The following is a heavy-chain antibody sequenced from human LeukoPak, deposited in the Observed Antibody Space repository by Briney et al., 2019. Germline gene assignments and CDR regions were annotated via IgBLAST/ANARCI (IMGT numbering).Heavy chain of an antibody. CDR1: GYTFTDLY. D-gene: IGHD2-2*02. V-gene: IGHV1-2*06. CDR3: ARGEVVPAAISYYYYGVAV. CDR2: VNPNSGGT. Sequence: DSVKVSCKTSGYTFTDLYIHWVRQAPGPGLEWMGRVNPNSGGTDYAQKFQGRVTITRGTSIGTAYLELNRLRADGTAVYFCARGEVVPAAISYYYYGVAVWGQGTTVTV. J-gene: IGHJ6*02.